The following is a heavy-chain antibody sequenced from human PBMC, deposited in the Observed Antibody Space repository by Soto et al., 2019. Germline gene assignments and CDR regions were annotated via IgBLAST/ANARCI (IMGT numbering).Heavy chain of an antibody. D-gene: IGHD5-12*01. CDR2: ISVGNGNT. CDR3: AREVTISGFETFDY. V-gene: IGHV1-3*01. CDR1: GYTFTSYT. J-gene: IGHJ4*02. Sequence: ASVKVSCKASGYTFTSYTMHWVRQAPGQRLEWMGWISVGNGNTKYSQKFQGRVTITRDTSASTASMELSSLRSEDTAVYYCAREVTISGFETFDYWGLGTLVTVSS.